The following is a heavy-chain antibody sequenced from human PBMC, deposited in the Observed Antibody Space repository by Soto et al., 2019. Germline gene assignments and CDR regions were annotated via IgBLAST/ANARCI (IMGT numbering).Heavy chain of an antibody. Sequence: GGSLRLSCAASGFTFSNYNIHWVRQAPGKGLEWISSISSSITFTYYADSVRGRFAISRDNAKTSLYLQMNSLRTEDTAVYYCARERRRSGWTTADLDYWVQGTQVTVSS. CDR1: GFTFSNYN. D-gene: IGHD6-25*01. CDR2: ISSSITFT. CDR3: ARERRRSGWTTADLDY. V-gene: IGHV3-21*06. J-gene: IGHJ4*02.